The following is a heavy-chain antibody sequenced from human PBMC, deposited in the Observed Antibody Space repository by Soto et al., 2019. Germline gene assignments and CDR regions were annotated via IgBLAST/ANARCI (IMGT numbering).Heavy chain of an antibody. CDR2: INHSGST. CDR1: GGSFSGYY. J-gene: IGHJ4*02. D-gene: IGHD3-9*01. V-gene: IGHV4-34*01. CDR3: ARGPDYYDILTGYSDY. Sequence: QVQLQQWGAGLLKPSETLSLTCAVYGGSFSGYYWSWIRQPPGKGLGWIGEINHSGSTNYNPSLKSRVTISVDTSKNQFSLKLSSVTAADTAVYYCARGPDYYDILTGYSDYWGQGTLVTVSS.